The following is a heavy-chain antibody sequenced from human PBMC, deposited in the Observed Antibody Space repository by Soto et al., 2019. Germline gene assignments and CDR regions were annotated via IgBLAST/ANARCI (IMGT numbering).Heavy chain of an antibody. CDR3: ARHGRGDYALWYFDL. J-gene: IGHJ2*01. CDR1: GGSISSSRYY. D-gene: IGHD4-17*01. CDR2: IYYSGST. V-gene: IGHV4-39*01. Sequence: QLQLQESGPGLVKPSETLSLTCTVSGGSISSSRYYWGWIRQPPGKGLEWIGSIYYSGSTYYNPSLKSRVTISVDTSKNQFSLKLSSVTAADTAVYYCARHGRGDYALWYFDLWGRGTLVTVSS.